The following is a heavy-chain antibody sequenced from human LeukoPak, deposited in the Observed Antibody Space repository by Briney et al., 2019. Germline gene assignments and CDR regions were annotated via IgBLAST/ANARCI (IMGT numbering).Heavy chain of an antibody. Sequence: PSETLSPTCAVSGGSISSGGYSRSWLRQPPGKGLEWIGYIYHSGSTYYNPSLKSRVTISVDKSKNQFSLKLSSVTAADTAVYYCARDSSRNAFYIWGQGTMVTVSS. V-gene: IGHV4-30-2*01. D-gene: IGHD1-14*01. J-gene: IGHJ3*02. CDR2: IYHSGST. CDR3: ARDSSRNAFYI. CDR1: GGSISSGGYS.